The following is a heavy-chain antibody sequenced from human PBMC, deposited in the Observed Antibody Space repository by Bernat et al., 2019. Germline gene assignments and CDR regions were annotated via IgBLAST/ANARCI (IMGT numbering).Heavy chain of an antibody. V-gene: IGHV1-18*01. CDR2: ISAYNGNT. J-gene: IGHJ6*03. Sequence: QVQLVQSGAEVKKPGASVKVSCKASGYTFTSYGISWVRQAPGQGLEWMGWISAYNGNTNYAQKLQGRVTMTTDTSTSTAYMELRSLRSDDTAVYYCARDTSGTTMYYYYYYYMDVWGKGTTVTVSS. D-gene: IGHD1-7*01. CDR3: ARDTSGTTMYYYYYYYMDV. CDR1: GYTFTSYG.